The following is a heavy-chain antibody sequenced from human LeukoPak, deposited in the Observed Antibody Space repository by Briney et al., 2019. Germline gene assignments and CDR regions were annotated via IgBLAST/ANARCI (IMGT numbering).Heavy chain of an antibody. CDR2: KYYSGSA. V-gene: IGHV4-31*03. J-gene: IGHJ3*02. CDR3: ATPYCSSNSFLDVFNM. Sequence: KPSETLSLTCTVSGVSFSDGRYYWTWLRQHPGKGLEWIGYKYYSGSAKYNPSLKSRLTISKDTAKNQFSLQLSSWTAADTATYYCATPYCSSNSFLDVFNMWGQGTRVTVSS. D-gene: IGHD2-2*01. CDR1: GVSFSDGRYY.